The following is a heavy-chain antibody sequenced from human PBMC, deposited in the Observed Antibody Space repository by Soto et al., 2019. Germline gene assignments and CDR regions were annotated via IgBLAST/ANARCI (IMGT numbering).Heavy chain of an antibody. CDR1: GVTIISHY. V-gene: IGHV4-34*01. D-gene: IGHD2-8*02. CDR2: INHSGST. Sequence: SETLSLTCTVSGVTIISHYWTWIRQPPGTGLEWIGEINHSGSTNYNPSLKSRVTISVDTSKNQFSLKLTSVTAADTAVYYCARDKITGLFDYWGQGTLVTVSS. J-gene: IGHJ4*02. CDR3: ARDKITGLFDY.